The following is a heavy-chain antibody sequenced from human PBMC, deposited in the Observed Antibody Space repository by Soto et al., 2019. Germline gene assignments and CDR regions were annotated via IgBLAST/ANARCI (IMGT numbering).Heavy chain of an antibody. CDR2: INAGNGNT. D-gene: IGHD3-22*01. CDR1: RYSFTSDG. J-gene: IGHJ4*02. Sequence: SVKGAFKASRYSFTSDGVDWVRQAPRQRLEWMGWINAGNGNTKYSQKFQGRVTITRDTSASTAYMELSSLRSEDTAVYYCARAPVDLYDSSGYYYSAQGTLVTVSS. V-gene: IGHV1-3*01. CDR3: ARAPVDLYDSSGYYY.